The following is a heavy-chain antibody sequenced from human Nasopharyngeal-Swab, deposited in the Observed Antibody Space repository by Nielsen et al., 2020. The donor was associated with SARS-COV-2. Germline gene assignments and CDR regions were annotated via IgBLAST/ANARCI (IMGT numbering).Heavy chain of an antibody. Sequence: SETLSLTCAVYGGSFITYSWIWIRQPPGKGLEWIGKINHIGSTNYNTYNPSLNSRVTISLATSKNQFSLTLTSVTAADTAIYFCARGRYYGDYDYWGQGALVTVSS. CDR1: GGSFITYS. J-gene: IGHJ4*02. CDR3: ARGRYYGDYDY. V-gene: IGHV4-34*01. CDR2: INHIGST. D-gene: IGHD4-17*01.